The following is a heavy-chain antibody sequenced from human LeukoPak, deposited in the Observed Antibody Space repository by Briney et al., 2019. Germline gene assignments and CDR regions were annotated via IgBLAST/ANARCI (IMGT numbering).Heavy chain of an antibody. J-gene: IGHJ4*02. CDR2: ISSSGSTI. CDR3: AHLYCSGGSCYRDAFDY. CDR1: GFTFSSYS. D-gene: IGHD2-15*01. V-gene: IGHV3-48*01. Sequence: GGSLRLSCAASGFTFSSYSMNWVRQAPGKGLEWVSYISSSGSTIYYADSVKGRFTISRDNAKNSLYLQMNSLRAEDTAVYYCAHLYCSGGSCYRDAFDYWGQGTLVTVSS.